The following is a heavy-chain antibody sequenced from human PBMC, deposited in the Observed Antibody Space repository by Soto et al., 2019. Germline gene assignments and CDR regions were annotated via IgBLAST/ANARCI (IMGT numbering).Heavy chain of an antibody. CDR3: AKDQKTTTVTPNWFDP. CDR2: ISGSGGST. Sequence: EVQLLESGGGLVQPGGSLRLSCAASGFTFSSYAMSWVRQAPGKGLEWVSAISGSGGSTYYADSVKGRFTISRDNSKNTLYRQMNSLRAEDTAVYYCAKDQKTTTVTPNWFDPWGQGTLVTVSS. D-gene: IGHD4-17*01. V-gene: IGHV3-23*01. J-gene: IGHJ5*02. CDR1: GFTFSSYA.